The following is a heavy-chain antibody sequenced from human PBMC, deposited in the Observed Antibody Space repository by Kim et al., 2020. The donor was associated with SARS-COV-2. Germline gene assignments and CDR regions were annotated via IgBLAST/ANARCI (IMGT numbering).Heavy chain of an antibody. CDR1: GGSISSHY. J-gene: IGHJ4*02. CDR3: ARQGQDSSSWYSYFDY. V-gene: IGHV4-59*08. D-gene: IGHD6-13*01. Sequence: SETLSLTCTVSGGSISSHYWSWIRQPPGKGLEWVGYVYYSGSTNYNPSLKSRVTISVDTPKNQFSLRLTSVTAADTAVYYCARQGQDSSSWYSYFDYWGQGALVTVSS. CDR2: VYYSGST.